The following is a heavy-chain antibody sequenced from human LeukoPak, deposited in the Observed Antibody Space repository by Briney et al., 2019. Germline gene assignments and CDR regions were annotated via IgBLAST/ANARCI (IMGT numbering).Heavy chain of an antibody. CDR2: IRYDGSNK. J-gene: IGHJ4*02. CDR3: AKDLLWFGELARYYFDY. Sequence: GGSLRLSCAASGFTFSSYGMHWVRQAPGKGLEWVAFIRYDGSNKYYADSVKGRFTISRDNSKNTLYPQMNSLRAEDTAVYYCAKDLLWFGELARYYFDYWGQGTLVTVSS. D-gene: IGHD3-10*01. V-gene: IGHV3-30*02. CDR1: GFTFSSYG.